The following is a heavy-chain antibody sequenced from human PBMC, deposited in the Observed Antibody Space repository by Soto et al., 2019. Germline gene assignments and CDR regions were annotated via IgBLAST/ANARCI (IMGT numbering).Heavy chain of an antibody. CDR3: ARRYGYSFDY. D-gene: IGHD1-1*01. CDR2: IYYSGST. CDR1: GGSISSSNYY. V-gene: IGHV4-39*01. J-gene: IGHJ4*02. Sequence: SETLSLTCTVSGGSISSSNYYWGWIRQPPGKGLEWIGCIYYSGSTYYNPSLKSRVTISVDTSKNQFSLKLSSVTAADTAVYYCARRYGYSFDYWGQGTLVTISS.